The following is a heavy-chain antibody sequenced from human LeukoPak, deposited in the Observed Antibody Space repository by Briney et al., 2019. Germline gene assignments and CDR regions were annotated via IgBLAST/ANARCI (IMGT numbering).Heavy chain of an antibody. Sequence: GGSLRLSCAASGFTFSSYGMHWVRQAPGKGLEWVAFIRYDGSNKYYADSVKGRFTISRDNSKNTLYLQMNSLRAEDTAVYYCARESITGTTIGYYMDVWGKGTTVTISS. J-gene: IGHJ6*03. D-gene: IGHD1-20*01. V-gene: IGHV3-30*02. CDR2: IRYDGSNK. CDR3: ARESITGTTIGYYMDV. CDR1: GFTFSSYG.